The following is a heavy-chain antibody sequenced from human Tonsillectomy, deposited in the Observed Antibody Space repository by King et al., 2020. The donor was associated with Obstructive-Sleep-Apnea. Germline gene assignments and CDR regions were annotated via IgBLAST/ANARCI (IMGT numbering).Heavy chain of an antibody. V-gene: IGHV1-69*12. CDR3: ALPTEDYGDYDPPSGYYYGMDV. J-gene: IGHJ6*02. CDR1: GGTFSSYA. CDR2: IIPIFGTA. Sequence: QLVQSGAEVKKPGSSVKVSCKASGGTFSSYAISGVRQAPGQGLEWMGGIIPIFGTANYAQKFQGRVTITADESTSTAYMELSSLRSEDTAVYYCALPTEDYGDYDPPSGYYYGMDVWGQGTTVTVSS. D-gene: IGHD4-17*01.